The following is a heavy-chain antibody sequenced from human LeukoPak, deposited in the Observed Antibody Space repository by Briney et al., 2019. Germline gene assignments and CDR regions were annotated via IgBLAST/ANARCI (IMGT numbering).Heavy chain of an antibody. V-gene: IGHV4-34*01. CDR1: GRSSSGYS. CDR2: INHSGST. J-gene: IGHJ6*02. CDR3: PRGQDAPFPYSYYGMDV. Sequence: SQTLSLTCAVYGRSSSGYSWSWIRQPPRKGLEWIGEINHSGSTNYNPSLKGRVTIPLDTSKNQFSLKRSSVTAADTPVYYFPRGQDAPFPYSYYGMDVWGQGTTVTVSS.